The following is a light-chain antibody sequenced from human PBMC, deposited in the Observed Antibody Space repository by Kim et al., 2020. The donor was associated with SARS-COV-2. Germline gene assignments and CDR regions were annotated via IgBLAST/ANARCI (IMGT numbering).Light chain of an antibody. CDR2: GAS. Sequence: SRGESATPSCRASQSVSDNLAWYQQKPGQAPRLLIYGASTRATGIPARFSGSGSGTEFTLTISSLQSEDSAVYYCQQYDDWPPWTFGQGTKVEIK. J-gene: IGKJ1*01. CDR3: QQYDDWPPWT. CDR1: QSVSDN. V-gene: IGKV3-15*01.